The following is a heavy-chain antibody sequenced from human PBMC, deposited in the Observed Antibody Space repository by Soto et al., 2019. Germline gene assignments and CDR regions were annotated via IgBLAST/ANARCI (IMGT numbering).Heavy chain of an antibody. J-gene: IGHJ5*02. Sequence: ASVKVSCKASGYTFTSYDINWVRQATGQGLEWMGWMNPNSGNAGYAQKFQGRVTMTRNTSISTAYMELSSLRSEDTAVYYCARRRRYCSGGSCYGWVRFDPWGQGTLVTVSS. V-gene: IGHV1-8*01. CDR1: GYTFTSYD. D-gene: IGHD2-15*01. CDR2: MNPNSGNA. CDR3: ARRRRYCSGGSCYGWVRFDP.